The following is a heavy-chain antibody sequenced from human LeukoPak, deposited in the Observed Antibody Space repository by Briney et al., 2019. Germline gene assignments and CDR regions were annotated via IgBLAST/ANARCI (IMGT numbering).Heavy chain of an antibody. V-gene: IGHV1-8*02. CDR1: GYTFTGYY. D-gene: IGHD5-18*01. CDR3: ARGYRLTRGYSYGYVGY. Sequence: GASVKVSCKASGYTFTGYYMHWVRQAPGQGLEWMGWMNPNSGNTGYAQKFQGRVTMTRNTSISTAYMELSSLRSEDTAVYYCARGYRLTRGYSYGYVGYWGQGTLVTVSS. J-gene: IGHJ4*02. CDR2: MNPNSGNT.